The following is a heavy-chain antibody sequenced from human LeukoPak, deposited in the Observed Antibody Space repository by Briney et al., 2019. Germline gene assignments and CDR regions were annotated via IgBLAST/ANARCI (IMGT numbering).Heavy chain of an antibody. J-gene: IGHJ1*01. D-gene: IGHD1-26*01. CDR3: ASSTAVVLAKKFQE. V-gene: IGHV4-38-2*01. CDR1: GYSISSGYY. CDR2: IYHTAST. Sequence: PSETLSLTCAVSGYSISSGYYWGWIRPPPGKGLEWIGTIYHTASTYYNPSLQSPVTISVLTSKNHVSFRLTSVTAADTAVYFCASSTAVVLAKKFQEWGQGTLVSVSS.